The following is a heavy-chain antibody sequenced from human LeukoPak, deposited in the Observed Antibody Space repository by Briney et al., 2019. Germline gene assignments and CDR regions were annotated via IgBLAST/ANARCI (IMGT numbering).Heavy chain of an antibody. CDR2: IWYDGSNK. D-gene: IGHD3-10*01. CDR3: ARDPYYYGSGSGGYFDY. V-gene: IGHV3-33*01. J-gene: IGHJ4*02. CDR1: GFTFSSYG. Sequence: GRSLRLSCAVSGFTFSSYGMHWVRQAPGKGLEWVAVIWYDGSNKYYADSVKGRFTISRDNSQNTLYLQMDSLRAEDTAVYYCARDPYYYGSGSGGYFDYWGQGTLVTVSS.